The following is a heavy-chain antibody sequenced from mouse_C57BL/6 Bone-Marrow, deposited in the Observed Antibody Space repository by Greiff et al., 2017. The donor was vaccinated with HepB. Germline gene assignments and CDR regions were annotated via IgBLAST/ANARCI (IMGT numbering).Heavy chain of an antibody. CDR1: GYAFSSSW. Sequence: VQLQESGPELVKPGASVKISCKASGYAFSSSWMNWVKQRPGKGLVWIGRIYPGDGDTNYNGKFKGKATLTADKSSSTAYMQLSSLTSEDSAVYFCARRYGSSYWYFDVWGTGTTVTVSS. CDR3: ARRYGSSYWYFDV. CDR2: IYPGDGDT. D-gene: IGHD1-1*01. V-gene: IGHV1-82*01. J-gene: IGHJ1*03.